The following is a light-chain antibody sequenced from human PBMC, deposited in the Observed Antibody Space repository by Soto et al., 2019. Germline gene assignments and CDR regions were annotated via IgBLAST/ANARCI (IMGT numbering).Light chain of an antibody. CDR1: QSVSDN. J-gene: IGKJ2*01. Sequence: EILMTQAPATLSVSPGERVTLSCRASQSVSDNLAWYQHKPGQAPRLLIYGTSTRATGIPARFRGSGSGTEFTLTISSLQSEDFAVYYCQQYDDLPMYTFGQGTKLEIK. V-gene: IGKV3-15*01. CDR2: GTS. CDR3: QQYDDLPMYT.